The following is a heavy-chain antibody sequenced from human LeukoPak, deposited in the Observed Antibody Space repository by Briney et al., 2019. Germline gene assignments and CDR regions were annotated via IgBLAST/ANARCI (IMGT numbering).Heavy chain of an antibody. V-gene: IGHV6-1*01. CDR3: ARGRNSGFDY. CDR1: GDSDSGNSAVA. CDR2: TYYRSKWNN. J-gene: IGHJ4*02. Sequence: SQTLSLTCAISGDSDSGNSAVAWNWLRQSPSRGLEWLGRTYYRSKWNNDYAVSVKSRITINPDTSKNQFSLHPNSVTPEDTAVYYCARGRNSGFDYWGQGTLVTVSS. D-gene: IGHD2/OR15-2a*01.